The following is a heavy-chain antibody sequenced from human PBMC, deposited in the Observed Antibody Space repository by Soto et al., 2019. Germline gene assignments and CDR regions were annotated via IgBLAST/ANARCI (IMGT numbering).Heavy chain of an antibody. J-gene: IGHJ6*02. CDR3: ARELHGGSYGMDV. Sequence: EVQLVESGVGLVQPGGSLRLSCAASGFTFTNYDMHWVRQVTGKGLEWVSGITTAGDTYYPGSVKGRFTISREKAKNSLYLQMNSLSAGDTAVYYCARELHGGSYGMDVWGQGTTVTVSS. CDR2: ITTAGDT. V-gene: IGHV3-13*01. CDR1: GFTFTNYD.